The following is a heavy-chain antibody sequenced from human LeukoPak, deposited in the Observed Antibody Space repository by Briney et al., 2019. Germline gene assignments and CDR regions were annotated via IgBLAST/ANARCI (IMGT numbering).Heavy chain of an antibody. D-gene: IGHD3-3*01. CDR3: ARESRVLIGDGYYVDS. V-gene: IGHV4-4*07. J-gene: IGHJ4*02. CDR2: LYIGRET. Sequence: SETLSLTCTVSDVSISNYYWTWIRQPAGKGLEWIGRLYIGRETDYNPSLKSRVTMSVDTSNSQFSLRLTSVTAADTATYYCARESRVLIGDGYYVDSWGPGTLITVYS. CDR1: DVSISNYY.